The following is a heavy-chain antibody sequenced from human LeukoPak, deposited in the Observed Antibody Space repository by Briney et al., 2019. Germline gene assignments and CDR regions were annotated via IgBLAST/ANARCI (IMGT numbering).Heavy chain of an antibody. Sequence: MPSETLSLTCTVSGGSISSYYWSWIRQPPGKGLEWIGYIYYSGSTNYNPSLKSRVTISVDTSKNQFSLKLSSVTAADTAVYYCARGAFHYGSGSFDYWGQGTLVTVSS. CDR2: IYYSGST. V-gene: IGHV4-59*01. CDR3: ARGAFHYGSGSFDY. J-gene: IGHJ4*02. D-gene: IGHD3-10*01. CDR1: GGSISSYY.